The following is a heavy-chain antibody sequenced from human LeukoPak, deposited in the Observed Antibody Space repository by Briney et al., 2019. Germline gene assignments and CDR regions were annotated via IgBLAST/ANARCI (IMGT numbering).Heavy chain of an antibody. Sequence: GASVKVSCKASGGTFSSYAISWVRQAPGQGLEWMGRIIPILGIANYAQKLRGRVTITADKSTSTAYMELSSLRSEDTAVYYCARAVPAAADAFDIWGQGTMVTVSS. CDR1: GGTFSSYA. CDR3: ARAVPAAADAFDI. J-gene: IGHJ3*02. V-gene: IGHV1-69*04. D-gene: IGHD6-13*01. CDR2: IIPILGIA.